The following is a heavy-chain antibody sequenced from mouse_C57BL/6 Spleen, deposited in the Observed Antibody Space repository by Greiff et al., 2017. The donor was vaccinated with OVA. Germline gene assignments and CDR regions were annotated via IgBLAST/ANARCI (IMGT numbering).Heavy chain of an antibody. CDR2: IYPGSGNT. CDR1: GYTFTDYY. J-gene: IGHJ4*01. CDR3: ARCGNYGGIYYYAMDY. D-gene: IGHD2-1*01. Sequence: QVQLKESGAELVRPGASVKLSCKASGYTFTDYYINWVKQRPGQGLEWIARIYPGSGNTYYNEKFKGKATLTAEKSSSTAYMQLSSLTSEDSAVYFCARCGNYGGIYYYAMDYWGQGTSVTVSS. V-gene: IGHV1-76*01.